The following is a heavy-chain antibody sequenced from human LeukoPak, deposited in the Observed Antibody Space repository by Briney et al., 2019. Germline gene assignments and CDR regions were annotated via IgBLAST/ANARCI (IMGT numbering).Heavy chain of an antibody. J-gene: IGHJ3*02. CDR2: IYYIGST. V-gene: IGHV4-59*01. D-gene: IGHD6-25*01. CDR3: ASARLGSGLEGAFDI. CDR1: GGSISSYF. Sequence: SETLSLTCTVSGGSISSYFWSWIRQPPGKGLEWIGYIYYIGSTNYNPSLKSRVTISVDTSKNQFSLKLSSVTAADTAVYYCASARLGSGLEGAFDIWGQGTMVTVSS.